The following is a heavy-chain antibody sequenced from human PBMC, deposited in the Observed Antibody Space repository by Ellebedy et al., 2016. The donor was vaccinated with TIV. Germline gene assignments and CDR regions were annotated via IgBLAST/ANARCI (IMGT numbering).Heavy chain of an antibody. Sequence: SETLSLXCTVSGGSISSHYWSWIRQPPGKGLEWIGYIHDPGNSNYNPSLKSRVTMLVDTSKNQFSLNLRSVTAADTALYYCARALAASGKVTYYYGMDVWGQGTAVTVSS. D-gene: IGHD6-13*01. CDR3: ARALAASGKVTYYYGMDV. CDR1: GGSISSHY. J-gene: IGHJ6*02. CDR2: IHDPGNS. V-gene: IGHV4-59*11.